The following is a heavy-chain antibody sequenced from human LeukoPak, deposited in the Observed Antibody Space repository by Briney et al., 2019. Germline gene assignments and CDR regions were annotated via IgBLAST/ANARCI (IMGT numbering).Heavy chain of an antibody. D-gene: IGHD5-18*01. CDR1: GYSFTSYW. CDR3: ARFAPYSYGFDP. V-gene: IGHV5-51*01. Sequence: GESLKISCKGSGYSFTSYWIGWVRQMPGKGLEWMGIIYPGDSDTRYSPSFEGQVTISADKSISTAYLQWSTLRASDTAIYYCARFAPYSYGFDPWGQGTQVSVSS. CDR2: IYPGDSDT. J-gene: IGHJ5*02.